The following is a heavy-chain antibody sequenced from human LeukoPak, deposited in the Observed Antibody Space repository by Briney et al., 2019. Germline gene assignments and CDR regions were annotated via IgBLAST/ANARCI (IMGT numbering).Heavy chain of an antibody. CDR2: IKYDGSEK. CDR3: AREVYSYALDALDL. Sequence: GGSLRLSCAASGFTFSSYWMSWVRQAPGKGLEGVANIKYDGSEKYYVDSVKGRFTISRDNAKNSLYLQINSLRADDTAVYYCAREVYSYALDALDLWGQGTMVTVSS. D-gene: IGHD2-2*01. CDR1: GFTFSSYW. V-gene: IGHV3-7*01. J-gene: IGHJ3*01.